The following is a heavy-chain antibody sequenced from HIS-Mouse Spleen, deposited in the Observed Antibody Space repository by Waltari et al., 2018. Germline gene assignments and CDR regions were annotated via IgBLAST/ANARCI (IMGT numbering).Heavy chain of an antibody. Sequence: QVQLQESGPGLVKPSETLSLTCTVSGGSISSYYWSWIGQPPGKGLEWIGFIYYSGSTNYNPPLKSRVTISVDTYKIQFSLKLSSVTAADTAVYYCARVKYSNAFDIWCQGTMVTVSS. CDR3: ARVKYSNAFDI. CDR1: GGSISSYY. V-gene: IGHV4-59*13. CDR2: IYYSGST. D-gene: IGHD6-6*01. J-gene: IGHJ3*02.